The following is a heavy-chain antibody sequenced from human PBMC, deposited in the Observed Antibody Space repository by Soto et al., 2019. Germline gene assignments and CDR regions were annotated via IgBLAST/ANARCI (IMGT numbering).Heavy chain of an antibody. V-gene: IGHV4-39*01. CDR1: GGSISSSSYY. J-gene: IGHJ4*02. Sequence: SETLSLTCTVSGGSISSSSYYWGWIRQPPGKGLEWIGSTYYSGSTYYNPSLKSRVTISVDTSKNQFSLKLSSVTAADTAVYYCASEVVRGSLDYWGQGTLVTVSS. CDR2: TYYSGST. D-gene: IGHD3-10*01. CDR3: ASEVVRGSLDY.